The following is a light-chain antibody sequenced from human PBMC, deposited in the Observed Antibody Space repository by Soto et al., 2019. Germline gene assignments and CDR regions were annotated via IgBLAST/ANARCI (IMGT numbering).Light chain of an antibody. CDR3: QQYGRSPGYT. CDR2: GSS. Sequence: EIVLTQSPGTLSLSPGERATLSCRASQSVSSSYLTWYQQKPGQAPRVLVYGSSRRATGIPDRFSGSGSGPDFTLTISSLEPEDFAVYYCQQYGRSPGYTFGQGTKLEIK. V-gene: IGKV3-20*01. J-gene: IGKJ2*01. CDR1: QSVSSSY.